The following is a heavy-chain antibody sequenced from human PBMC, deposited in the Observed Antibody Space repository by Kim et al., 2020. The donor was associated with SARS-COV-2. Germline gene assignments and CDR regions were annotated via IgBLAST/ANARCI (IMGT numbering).Heavy chain of an antibody. J-gene: IGHJ6*02. V-gene: IGHV1-8*01. CDR3: ARGGQQLVRPDYYYYGMDV. CDR2: MNPNSGNT. D-gene: IGHD6-13*01. CDR1: GYTFTSYD. Sequence: ASVKVSCKASGYTFTSYDINWVRQATGQGLEWMGWMNPNSGNTGYAQKFQGRVTMTRNTSISTAYMELSSLRSEDTAVYYCARGGQQLVRPDYYYYGMDVWGQGTTVTVSS.